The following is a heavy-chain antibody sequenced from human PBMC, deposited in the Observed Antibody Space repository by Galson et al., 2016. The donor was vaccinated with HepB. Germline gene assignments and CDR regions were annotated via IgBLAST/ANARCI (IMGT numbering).Heavy chain of an antibody. CDR1: GFAFSASA. CDR2: ASFDGSNR. CDR3: ARNDGYTSSWTFDY. Sequence: SLRLSCAASGFAFSASAMHWVRQAPGKGLEWVAVASFDGSNRFYAESVKGRFTISRDNSKNTLYLQMNNLRTEDMAVYFCARNDGYTSSWTFDYWGQGTLVTVSS. D-gene: IGHD6-13*01. V-gene: IGHV3-30*14. J-gene: IGHJ4*02.